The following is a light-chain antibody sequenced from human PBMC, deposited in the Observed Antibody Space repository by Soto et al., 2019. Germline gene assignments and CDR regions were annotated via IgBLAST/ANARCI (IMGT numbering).Light chain of an antibody. V-gene: IGLV1-44*01. CDR3: AAWDDSLNGRV. J-gene: IGLJ2*01. CDR1: SSNIGSNI. CDR2: SND. Sequence: QPVLTQPPSASGTPGQRVTISCSGSSSNIGSNIVSWYQQLPGTAPKLLIYSNDQRPSGVPDRFSGSKSGTSASLAISGLQSEDEADYYCAAWDDSLNGRVFGGGTKLTVL.